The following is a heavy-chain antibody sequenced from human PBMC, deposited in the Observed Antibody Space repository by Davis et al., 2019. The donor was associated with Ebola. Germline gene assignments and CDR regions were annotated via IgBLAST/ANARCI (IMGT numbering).Heavy chain of an antibody. CDR2: IRYDGSNK. D-gene: IGHD6-13*01. CDR1: GFTFSSYG. J-gene: IGHJ4*02. V-gene: IGHV3-30*02. CDR3: ANDVWGIAAAGTGGC. Sequence: GESLKISCAASGFTFSSYGMHWVRQAPGKGLEWVAFIRYDGSNKYYADSVKGRFTISRDNSKNTLYLQMNSLRAEGTAVYYCANDVWGIAAAGTGGCWGQGTLVTVSS.